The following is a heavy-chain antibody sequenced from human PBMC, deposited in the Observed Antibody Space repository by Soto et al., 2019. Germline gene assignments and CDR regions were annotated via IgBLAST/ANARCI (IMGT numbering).Heavy chain of an antibody. CDR1: GYTFTVYY. CDR2: INPKSVGT. V-gene: IGHV1-2*02. CDR3: ARDLAKGGGSAGFDY. J-gene: IGHJ4*02. D-gene: IGHD2-15*01. Sequence: QVQLVQSGAEVKKPGASVNVSCKASGYTFTVYYMHWVRQAPGRGLECMGWINPKSVGTMNPQKFQGRVTMTWDTSTSTADMALTRLRSDDTAVYCCARDLAKGGGSAGFDYWGQGTLVTVSS.